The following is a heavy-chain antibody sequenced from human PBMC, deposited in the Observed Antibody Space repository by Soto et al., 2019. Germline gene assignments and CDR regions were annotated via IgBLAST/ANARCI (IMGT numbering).Heavy chain of an antibody. CDR1: GGSFSGYY. Sequence: PSETLSLTCAVYGGSFSGYYWSWIRQPPGMGLEWIGEINHSGSTNYNPSLKSRVTISVDTSKNQFSLKLSSVTAADTAVYYCARGNSVGSTVTTYTITKFIDYWGQGTLVTVSS. CDR3: ARGNSVGSTVTTYTITKFIDY. D-gene: IGHD4-17*01. J-gene: IGHJ4*02. CDR2: INHSGST. V-gene: IGHV4-34*01.